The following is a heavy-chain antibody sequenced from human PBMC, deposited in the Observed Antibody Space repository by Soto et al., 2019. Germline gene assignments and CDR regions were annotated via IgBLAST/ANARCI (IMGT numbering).Heavy chain of an antibody. D-gene: IGHD4-17*01. CDR2: ISSSSSTI. V-gene: IGHV3-48*01. CDR1: GFTFSSYS. J-gene: IGHJ4*02. Sequence: PGGSLRLSCAASGFTFSSYSMNWVRQAPGKGLEWVSYISSSSSTIYYADSVKGRFTISRDNAKNSLYLQMNSLRAEDTAVYYCAKGYGDFVVYFDYWGQGTLVTVSS. CDR3: AKGYGDFVVYFDY.